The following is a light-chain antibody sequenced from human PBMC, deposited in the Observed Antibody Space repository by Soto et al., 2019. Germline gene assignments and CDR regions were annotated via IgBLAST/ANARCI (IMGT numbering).Light chain of an antibody. Sequence: DIPMTQSPSTLSASVGDRVTITCRASQSISSWLAWYQQKPGKAPKLLIYDASSLESGVPSRFSGSGSGTEFTLTISSLQPDDFATYYCQQHQTYSTFGQGTKVEIK. V-gene: IGKV1-5*01. CDR2: DAS. CDR3: QQHQTYST. CDR1: QSISSW. J-gene: IGKJ1*01.